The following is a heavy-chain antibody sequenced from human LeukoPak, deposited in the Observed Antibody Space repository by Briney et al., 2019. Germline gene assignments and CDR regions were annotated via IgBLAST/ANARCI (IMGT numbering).Heavy chain of an antibody. J-gene: IGHJ6*04. V-gene: IGHV4-59*01. CDR3: ARLARLTLIRGVTGYHSLDV. Sequence: NPSEILSLTCTVSGGFMDSFYWSWIRQSPGGGLEWIGYIYYSGTTNYNPSLRSRLIMSVDTSKNQFSLKLISVTAADTAVYYCARLARLTLIRGVTGYHSLDVWGKGTKVTVSS. D-gene: IGHD3-10*01. CDR1: GGFMDSFY. CDR2: IYYSGTT.